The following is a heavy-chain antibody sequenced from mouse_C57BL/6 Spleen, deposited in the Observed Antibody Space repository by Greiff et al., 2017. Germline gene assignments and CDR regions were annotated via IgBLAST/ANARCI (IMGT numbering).Heavy chain of an antibody. CDR1: GFNFSSYA. J-gene: IGHJ1*03. V-gene: IGHV5-4*01. CDR3: ARDRDWYFDV. CDR2: ISAGGSYT. D-gene: IGHD3-3*01. Sequence: EVKLVESGGGLVKPGGSLKLSCAASGFNFSSYALSWVRQTPEKRLEWVATISAGGSYTYYPDTVKGRFTICRDNDKNNLSLQMSPLKSEDTAMYYCARDRDWYFDVWGTGTTVTVSA.